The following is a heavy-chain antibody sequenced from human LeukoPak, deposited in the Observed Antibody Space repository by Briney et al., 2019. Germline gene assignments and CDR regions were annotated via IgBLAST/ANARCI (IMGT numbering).Heavy chain of an antibody. Sequence: GGSLRLSCAASRFTFSSYGMHWVRQAPGKGLEWVAVIWYDGSNKYYADSVKGRFTISRDNSKNTLYLQMNSLRAEDTAVYYCARDLDARYCSGGSCSGFDYWGQGTLVTVSS. V-gene: IGHV3-33*01. CDR2: IWYDGSNK. D-gene: IGHD2-15*01. CDR1: RFTFSSYG. CDR3: ARDLDARYCSGGSCSGFDY. J-gene: IGHJ4*02.